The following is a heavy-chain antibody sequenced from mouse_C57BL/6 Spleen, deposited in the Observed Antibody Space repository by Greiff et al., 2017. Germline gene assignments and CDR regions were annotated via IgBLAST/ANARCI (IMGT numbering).Heavy chain of an antibody. CDR1: GYTFTSYT. V-gene: IGHV1-4*01. D-gene: IGHD2-2*01. Sequence: LVESGAELARPGASVKMSCKASGYTFTSYTMHWVKQRPGQGLEWIGYINPSSGYTKYNQKFKDKATLTADKSSSTAYMQLSSLTSEDSAVYYCAREGYDGFAYWGQGTLVTVSA. J-gene: IGHJ3*01. CDR3: AREGYDGFAY. CDR2: INPSSGYT.